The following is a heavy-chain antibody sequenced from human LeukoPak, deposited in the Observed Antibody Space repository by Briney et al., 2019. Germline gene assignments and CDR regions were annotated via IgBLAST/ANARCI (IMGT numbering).Heavy chain of an antibody. CDR3: ARVGRVTTPRYCDY. D-gene: IGHD4-17*01. Sequence: GGSLRLSCAASGFTFRHYYMSWIRQAPRKGLEWGSYISSSGSTIYYADSVKGRFTISRDNAKNSLYLQMNSLRDEDTAVYYCARVGRVTTPRYCDYWGQGTLVTVSS. CDR1: GFTFRHYY. CDR2: ISSSGSTI. V-gene: IGHV3-11*04. J-gene: IGHJ4*02.